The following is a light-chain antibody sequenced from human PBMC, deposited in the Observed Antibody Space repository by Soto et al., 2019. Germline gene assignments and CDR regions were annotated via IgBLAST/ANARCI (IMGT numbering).Light chain of an antibody. J-gene: IGLJ1*01. CDR1: SSDVGGYNY. V-gene: IGLV2-14*01. Sequence: QSALTQPASVSGPPGQSITISCTGTSSDVGGYNYVSWYQQHPGKAPKLMIYEVSNRPSGVSNRFSGSKSGNTASLTISGLQAEDGADYYCSSYTSNSTQVFGTGTKVTVL. CDR3: SSYTSNSTQV. CDR2: EVS.